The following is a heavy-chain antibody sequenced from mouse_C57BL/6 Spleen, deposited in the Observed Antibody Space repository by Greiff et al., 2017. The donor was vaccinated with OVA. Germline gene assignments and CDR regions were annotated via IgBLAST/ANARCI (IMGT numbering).Heavy chain of an antibody. J-gene: IGHJ4*01. Sequence: EVQLVESGAELVKPGASVKLSCTASGFNIKDYYMHWVKQRTEQGLEWIGRIDPEDGETKYAQKFQGKATITADTSSNTAYLQLSSLTSEDTAVYYCARGLGDAMDYWGQGTSVTVSA. CDR3: ARGLGDAMDY. CDR2: IDPEDGET. CDR1: GFNIKDYY. V-gene: IGHV14-2*01. D-gene: IGHD4-1*01.